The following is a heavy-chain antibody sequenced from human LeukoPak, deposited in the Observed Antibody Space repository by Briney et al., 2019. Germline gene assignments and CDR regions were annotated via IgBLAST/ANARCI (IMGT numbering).Heavy chain of an antibody. CDR1: RGTFSSYA. D-gene: IGHD3-22*01. V-gene: IGHV1-69*13. J-gene: IGHJ4*02. Sequence: SVNVSCKASRGTFSSYAISWVRQAPGQGLEWMGGIIPIFGTANYTQKFQGRATIPADEPTSTAYMELSSLRSEDTAVYYCASPGAMGYYDSSGYYPLDYWGQGTLVTVSS. CDR2: IIPIFGTA. CDR3: ASPGAMGYYDSSGYYPLDY.